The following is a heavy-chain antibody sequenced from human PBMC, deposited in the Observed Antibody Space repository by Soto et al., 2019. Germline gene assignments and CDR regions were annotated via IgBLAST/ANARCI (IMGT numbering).Heavy chain of an antibody. CDR2: IYYCGST. Sequence: SETLSLTCTVSGGSISSGGYYWSWIRQHPGKGLEWIGYIYYCGSTYYNPSLKSRVTISVDTSKNQFSLKLSFVTAADTAVYYCARDRVERGYCSGGSCYSPYYYYGMDVWGQGTTVTVSS. J-gene: IGHJ6*02. D-gene: IGHD2-15*01. CDR3: ARDRVERGYCSGGSCYSPYYYYGMDV. V-gene: IGHV4-31*03. CDR1: GGSISSGGYY.